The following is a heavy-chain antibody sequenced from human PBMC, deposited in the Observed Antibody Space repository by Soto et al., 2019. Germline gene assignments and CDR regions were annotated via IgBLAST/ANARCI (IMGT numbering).Heavy chain of an antibody. V-gene: IGHV4-39*01. Sequence: PSETLSLTCTVSGGSISSSSYYWGWIRQPPGKGLEWIGSIYYSGSTYYNPSLKSRVTISVDTSKNQFSLKLSSVTAADTAVYYCARINSSHGNGMDVWGQGTTVTVSS. D-gene: IGHD6-13*01. CDR2: IYYSGST. CDR1: GGSISSSSYY. CDR3: ARINSSHGNGMDV. J-gene: IGHJ6*02.